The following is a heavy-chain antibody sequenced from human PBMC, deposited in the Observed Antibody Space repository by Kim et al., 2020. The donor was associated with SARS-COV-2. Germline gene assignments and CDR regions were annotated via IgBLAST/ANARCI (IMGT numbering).Heavy chain of an antibody. V-gene: IGHV3-48*03. Sequence: GGSLRLACAASGFTFSSYEMNWVRQAPGKGREWVSYISSSGSTIYYADSVKGRFTISRDNAKNSLYLQMNSLRAEETAVYYCARDGRPPEITIFGVVPTGWFDPWGQGTLVTVSS. J-gene: IGHJ5*02. CDR1: GFTFSSYE. CDR3: ARDGRPPEITIFGVVPTGWFDP. CDR2: ISSSGSTI. D-gene: IGHD3-3*01.